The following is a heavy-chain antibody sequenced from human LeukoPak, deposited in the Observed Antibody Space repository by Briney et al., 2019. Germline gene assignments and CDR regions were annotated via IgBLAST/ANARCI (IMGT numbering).Heavy chain of an antibody. J-gene: IGHJ5*02. CDR2: IYYSGST. Sequence: SSQTLSLTCAVSGGSISSSSYYWGWIRQPPGKGLEWIGSIYYSGSTYYNPSLKSRVTISVDTSKNQFSLKLSSVTAADTAVYYCARRSGSYSYYWFDPWGQGTLVTVSS. CDR3: ARRSGSYSYYWFDP. CDR1: GGSISSSSYY. D-gene: IGHD1-26*01. V-gene: IGHV4-39*01.